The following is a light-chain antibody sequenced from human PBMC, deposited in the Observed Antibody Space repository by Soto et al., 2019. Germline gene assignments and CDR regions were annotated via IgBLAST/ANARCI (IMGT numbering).Light chain of an antibody. CDR3: QQRSNWPIT. V-gene: IGKV3-11*01. Sequence: EIVLTQSPGTLSLSPGERATLSCRASQSISSYLAWYQQRPGQAPRLLIYGASTRATGIPARFSGSGSGTEFTLTISSRQSEDFTVYYCQQRSNWPITFGQGTRLEIK. CDR1: QSISSY. J-gene: IGKJ5*01. CDR2: GAS.